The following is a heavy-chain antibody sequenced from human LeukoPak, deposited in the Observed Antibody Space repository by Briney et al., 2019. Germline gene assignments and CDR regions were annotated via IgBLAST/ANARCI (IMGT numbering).Heavy chain of an antibody. CDR1: GYSFTTYW. V-gene: IGHV5-51*01. D-gene: IGHD1-14*01. CDR2: IYPGDSDT. J-gene: IGHJ2*01. Sequence: GESLKISCKGSGYSFTTYWIGWVRQMPGKGLEWMGIIYPGDSDTRYSPSFQGQVTISADKSISNAYLQWSSLRASDTAMYYCARLLRNLWYFDLWGRGTLLTVSS. CDR3: ARLLRNLWYFDL.